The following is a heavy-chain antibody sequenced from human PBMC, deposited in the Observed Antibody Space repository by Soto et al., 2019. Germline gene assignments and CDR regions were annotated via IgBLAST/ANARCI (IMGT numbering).Heavy chain of an antibody. J-gene: IGHJ6*02. Sequence: SQTLSLTCAISGDSVSSNSAAWNWIRQSPSRGLEWLGRTYYRSKWYNDYAVSVKSRITINPDTSKNQFSLQLNSVTPEDTAVYYCARDIVATRVVYYYGMDVWGQGTTVTVSS. V-gene: IGHV6-1*01. CDR3: ARDIVATRVVYYYGMDV. D-gene: IGHD5-12*01. CDR2: TYYRSKWYN. CDR1: GDSVSSNSAA.